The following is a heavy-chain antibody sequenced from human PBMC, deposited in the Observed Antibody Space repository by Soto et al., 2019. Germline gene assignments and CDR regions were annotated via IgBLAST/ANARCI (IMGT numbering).Heavy chain of an antibody. V-gene: IGHV4-34*01. CDR3: ARVLGYCSGGSCYPLPPRFYYFDY. D-gene: IGHD2-15*01. CDR1: GGSFSGYY. Sequence: SETLSLTCAVYGGSFSGYYWSWIRQPPGKGLEWIGEINHSGSTNYNPSLKSRVTISVDTSKNQISLKLSSVTAADTAVYYCARVLGYCSGGSCYPLPPRFYYFDYWGQGTLVTVSS. CDR2: INHSGST. J-gene: IGHJ4*02.